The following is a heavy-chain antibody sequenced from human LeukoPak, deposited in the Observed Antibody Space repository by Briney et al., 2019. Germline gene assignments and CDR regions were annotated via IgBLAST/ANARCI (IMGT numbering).Heavy chain of an antibody. V-gene: IGHV3-23*01. CDR2: ISGSGGST. D-gene: IGHD2-15*01. CDR3: AKGLGYCSGGSCYPVFDY. J-gene: IGHJ4*02. CDR1: GFTFSSYA. Sequence: PGGSLRLSRAASGFTFSSYAMSWVRQAPGKGLEWVSAISGSGGSTYYADSVKGRFTISRDNSKNTLYLQMNSLRAEDTAVYYCAKGLGYCSGGSCYPVFDYWGQGTLVTVSS.